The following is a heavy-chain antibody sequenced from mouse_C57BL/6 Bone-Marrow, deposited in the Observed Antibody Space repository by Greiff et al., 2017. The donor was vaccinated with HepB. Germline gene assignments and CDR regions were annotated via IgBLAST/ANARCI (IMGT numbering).Heavy chain of an antibody. CDR3: ANSGSSYWYFDV. CDR1: GFTFSDYG. J-gene: IGHJ1*03. D-gene: IGHD1-1*01. Sequence: DVMLVESGGGLVKPGGSLKLSCAASGFTFSDYGMHWVRQAPEKGLEWVAYISSGSSTIYYADTVKGRFTISRDNAKNTLFLQMTSLRSEDTAMYYCANSGSSYWYFDVWGTGTTVTVSS. V-gene: IGHV5-17*01. CDR2: ISSGSSTI.